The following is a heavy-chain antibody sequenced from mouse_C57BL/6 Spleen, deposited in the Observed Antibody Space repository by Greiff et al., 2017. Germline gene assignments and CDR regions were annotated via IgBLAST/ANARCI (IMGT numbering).Heavy chain of an antibody. CDR2: IYPGDGDT. CDR3: ARSGTTVSSAMAY. J-gene: IGHJ4*01. D-gene: IGHD1-1*01. CDR1: GYAFSSSW. V-gene: IGHV1-82*01. Sequence: VQLQQSGPELVKPGASVKISCKASGYAFSSSWMNWVKQRPGKGLEWIGRIYPGDGDTNYNGKFKGKAKLTADKSSSTAYMQLSSLTSEASAVSFCARSGTTVSSAMAYWGQGTSVTVSS.